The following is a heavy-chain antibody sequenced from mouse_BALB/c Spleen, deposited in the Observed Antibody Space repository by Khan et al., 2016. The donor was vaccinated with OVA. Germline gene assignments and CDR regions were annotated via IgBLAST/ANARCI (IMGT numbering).Heavy chain of an antibody. CDR1: GYSITSDYA. V-gene: IGHV3-2*02. Sequence: EVQLQESGPGLVKPSQSLSLTCTVTGYSITSDYAWNWIRQFPGNKLEWMGYISYSGSTNYNPALKSRISITRETSKNQFFLQLNSVTNEDTATYYCARKGSRYNYAMDYWGQGTSVTVSS. J-gene: IGHJ4*01. CDR2: ISYSGST. D-gene: IGHD1-1*01. CDR3: ARKGSRYNYAMDY.